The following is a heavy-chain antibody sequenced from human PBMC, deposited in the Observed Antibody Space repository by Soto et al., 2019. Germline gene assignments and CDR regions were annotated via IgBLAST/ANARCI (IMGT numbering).Heavy chain of an antibody. CDR1: GGSISSYN. J-gene: IGHJ3*01. CDR3: ASVRSGGHSPSASDC. Sequence: PSETLSLTCIVSGGSISSYNWSWIRQPPGKGLEWIGYIYHSGTTNWNPSLKSRVTFSVDTSKNQLSLKMTSLTAADTAVYYCASVRSGGHSPSASDCCGQGTMVT. V-gene: IGHV4-59*01. CDR2: IYHSGTT. D-gene: IGHD1-26*01.